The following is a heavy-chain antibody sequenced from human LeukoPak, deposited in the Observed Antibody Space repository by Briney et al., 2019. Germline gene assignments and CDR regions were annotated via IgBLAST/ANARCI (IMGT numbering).Heavy chain of an antibody. V-gene: IGHV1-69*05. J-gene: IGHJ3*02. CDR2: IIPIFGTA. Sequence: ASVKVSCKASGGTFSSYAISWVRQAPGQGLEWMGGIIPIFGTANYAQKFQGRVTITTDESTSTAYMELSSLRSEDTAVYYCARETNPSDAFDIWGQGTMVTVSS. CDR3: ARETNPSDAFDI. CDR1: GGTFSSYA. D-gene: IGHD1-1*01.